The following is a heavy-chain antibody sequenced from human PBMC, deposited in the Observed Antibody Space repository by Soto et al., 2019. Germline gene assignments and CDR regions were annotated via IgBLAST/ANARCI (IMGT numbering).Heavy chain of an antibody. J-gene: IGHJ5*02. CDR1: GGTFSSSA. CDR3: AIICRASSLWVDP. D-gene: IGHD6-6*01. CDR2: ITPTSGAV. Sequence: QVQLVQSGAEVKKVGFSVKVSCKASGGTFSSSAMSWLRQAPGQVLEWMGGITPTSGAVNDAQKFQSRLTMTADEFTDTAFMELSTLSSAGSAMYYCAIICRASSLWVDPWCQGTLVSVSS. V-gene: IGHV1-69*12.